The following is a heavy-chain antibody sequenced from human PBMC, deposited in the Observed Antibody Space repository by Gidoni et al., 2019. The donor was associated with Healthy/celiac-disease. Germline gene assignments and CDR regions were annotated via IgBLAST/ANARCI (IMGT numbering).Heavy chain of an antibody. CDR2: IYYSGST. D-gene: IGHD3-10*01. Sequence: QVQLQQSGSGLAQPSQTLSLTCTVSGVSISSGGYYWSWIRQHPGKGLEWIGYIYYSGSTYYNPSLKSRVTISVDTSKNQFSLKLSSVTAADTAVYYCAEYGSGSYDYWGQGTLVTVSS. V-gene: IGHV4-31*03. J-gene: IGHJ4*02. CDR1: GVSISSGGYY. CDR3: AEYGSGSYDY.